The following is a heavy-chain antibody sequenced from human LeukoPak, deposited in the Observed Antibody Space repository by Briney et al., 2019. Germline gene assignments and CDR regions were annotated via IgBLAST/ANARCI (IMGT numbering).Heavy chain of an antibody. CDR1: GYTFTGYY. CDR2: INPNSGGT. D-gene: IGHD2-2*01. CDR3: WVFGVVPAATYELDY. J-gene: IGHJ4*02. Sequence: ASVKVSCKASGYTFTGYYMHWVRQAPGQGLEWMGWINPNSGGTNYAQKFQGRVTMTRDTSISTAYMELSRMRADDTAVYSRWVFGVVPAATYELDYWGQGTLVTVSS. V-gene: IGHV1-2*02.